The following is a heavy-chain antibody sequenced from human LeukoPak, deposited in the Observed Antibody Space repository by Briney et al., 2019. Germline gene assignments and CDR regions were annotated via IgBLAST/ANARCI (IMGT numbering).Heavy chain of an antibody. J-gene: IGHJ4*02. D-gene: IGHD6-13*01. CDR1: GGSISSGSYY. V-gene: IGHV4-61*02. CDR3: ARAVAAAECLFDY. CDR2: IYTSGST. Sequence: SETLSLTCTVSGGSISSGSYYWSWIRQPAGKGLEWIGRIYTSGSTNYNPSLQSRVTISVDTSKNQFSLQLSSVTAADTAVYYCARAVAAAECLFDYWGQGTLVTVSS.